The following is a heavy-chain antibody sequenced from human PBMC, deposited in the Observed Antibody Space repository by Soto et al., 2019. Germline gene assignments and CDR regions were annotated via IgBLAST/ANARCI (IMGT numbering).Heavy chain of an antibody. J-gene: IGHJ6*02. Sequence: SETLSLTCTVSGGSVSSGSYYWGWVRQPPGKGLEWIGSIYYSGSTYYNPSLKSRVTISVDTSKNQFSLKLSSVTAADTAVYYCARHRHSSSSVYYYGMDVWGQGTTVTVSS. V-gene: IGHV4-39*01. CDR1: GGSVSSGSYY. CDR2: IYYSGST. CDR3: ARHRHSSSSVYYYGMDV. D-gene: IGHD6-6*01.